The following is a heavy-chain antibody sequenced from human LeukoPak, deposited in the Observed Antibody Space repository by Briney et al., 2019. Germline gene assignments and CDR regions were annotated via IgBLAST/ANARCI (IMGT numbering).Heavy chain of an antibody. CDR1: GYTFTSYG. J-gene: IGHJ6*02. CDR3: ARDLTRYFDWLYYYYGMDV. Sequence: ASVNVSCKASGYTFTSYGISWVRQAPAQGLAWMGWINPNSGGTNYAQKFQGRVTMTRDTSISTAYMELSRLRSDDTAVYYCARDLTRYFDWLYYYYGMDVWGQGTTVTVSS. V-gene: IGHV1-2*02. CDR2: INPNSGGT. D-gene: IGHD3-9*01.